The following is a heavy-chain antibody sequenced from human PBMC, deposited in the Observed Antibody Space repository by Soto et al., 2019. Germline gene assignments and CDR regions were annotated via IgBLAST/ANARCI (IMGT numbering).Heavy chain of an antibody. D-gene: IGHD1-26*01. CDR3: AKGDHSGSYYIS. CDR2: ISSSSSYI. J-gene: IGHJ5*02. Sequence: GGSLRLSCTASGFTFSSYSMNWVRQAPGKGLEWVSSISSSSSYIYYADSVKGRFTISRDNAKNTLYLQMNSLRAEDTAAYHCAKGDHSGSYYISWGQGT. V-gene: IGHV3-21*04. CDR1: GFTFSSYS.